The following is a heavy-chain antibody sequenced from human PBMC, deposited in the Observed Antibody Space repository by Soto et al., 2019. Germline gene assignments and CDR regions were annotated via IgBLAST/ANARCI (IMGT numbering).Heavy chain of an antibody. V-gene: IGHV4-59*01. Sequence: QVQLQESGPGLVKPSETLSLTCTVSDGSISNYYWSWIRQPPGKGLEWIGYIYYLGSTNYNPSLKSRVTISLDTSKNQFSLKMSSVTAADTAVYYCAIDLGYFELWGRGTLVTVSS. CDR3: AIDLGYFEL. J-gene: IGHJ2*01. CDR1: DGSISNYY. CDR2: IYYLGST.